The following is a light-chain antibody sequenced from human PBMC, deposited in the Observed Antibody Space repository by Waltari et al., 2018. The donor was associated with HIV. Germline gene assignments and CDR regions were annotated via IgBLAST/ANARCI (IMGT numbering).Light chain of an antibody. CDR1: KLGDKY. CDR3: QAWDSSFWV. CDR2: QYT. Sequence: SYELTQPPSVSVSPGQTASITCSGDKLGDKYVCWYQQKPVQSPVLVIYQYTKRPSGIPERFSGSNSGNTATLTISGTQAMDEADYYCQAWDSSFWVFGGGTKLTVL. J-gene: IGLJ3*02. V-gene: IGLV3-1*01.